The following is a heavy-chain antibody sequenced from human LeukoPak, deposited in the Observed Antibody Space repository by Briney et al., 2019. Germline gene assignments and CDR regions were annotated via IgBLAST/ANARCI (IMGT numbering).Heavy chain of an antibody. CDR2: ITPNSGGT. Sequence: GASVKVSCKASGYTFTGQYLHWVRQAPGQGLEWMGWITPNSGGTNYAQKFQGRVTMTRDTSISTACVELSRLRSDDTAVYYCATGSGTYSPDYWGQGTLVTVSS. CDR1: GYTFTGQY. V-gene: IGHV1-2*02. CDR3: ATGSGTYSPDY. D-gene: IGHD3-10*01. J-gene: IGHJ4*02.